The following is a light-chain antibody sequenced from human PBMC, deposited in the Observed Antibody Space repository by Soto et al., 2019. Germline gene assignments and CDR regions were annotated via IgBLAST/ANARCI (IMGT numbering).Light chain of an antibody. J-gene: IGLJ1*01. CDR1: TSDVGGYNF. CDR3: CSYVGSDTSFV. CDR2: DVS. V-gene: IGLV2-11*01. Sequence: QSALTQPRSVSGSPGHSVTISCTGTTSDVGGYNFVSWYQQRPGKVPKLMIYDVSIRPSGVPDRFSGSKSGNTASLTISGLQAEDEADYYCCSYVGSDTSFVFGSGTKVTVL.